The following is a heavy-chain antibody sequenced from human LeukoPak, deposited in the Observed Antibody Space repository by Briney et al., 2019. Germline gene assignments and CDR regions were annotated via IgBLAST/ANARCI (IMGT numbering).Heavy chain of an antibody. CDR1: GFTFSSYG. D-gene: IGHD3-10*01. V-gene: IGHV3-30*18. J-gene: IGHJ3*02. CDR2: ISYDGSNK. Sequence: GSLRLSCAASGFTFSSYGMHWVRQAPGKGLEWVAVISYDGSNKYYADSVKGRFTISRDNSKNTLYLQMNSLRAEDTAVYYCAKPLWFGENVFDIWGQGTMVTVSS. CDR3: AKPLWFGENVFDI.